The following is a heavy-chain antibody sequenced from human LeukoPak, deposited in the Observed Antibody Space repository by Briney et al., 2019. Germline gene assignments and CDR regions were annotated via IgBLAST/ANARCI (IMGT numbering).Heavy chain of an antibody. D-gene: IGHD3-10*01. V-gene: IGHV4-34*01. CDR2: INHSGST. Sequence: PSETLSLTCAVYGGSFSGYYWSWIRQPPGKGPEWIGEINHSGSTNYNPSLKSRVTISVDTSKNQFSLKLSSVTAADTAVYYCARSLLLWFGELSRWFDPWGQGTLVTVSS. CDR3: ARSLLLWFGELSRWFDP. CDR1: GGSFSGYY. J-gene: IGHJ5*02.